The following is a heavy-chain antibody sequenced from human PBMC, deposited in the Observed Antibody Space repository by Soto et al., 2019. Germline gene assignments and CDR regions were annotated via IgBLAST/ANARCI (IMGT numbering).Heavy chain of an antibody. CDR1: GYTFTSYG. J-gene: IGHJ6*02. V-gene: IGHV1-18*01. Sequence: ASVKVSCKASGYTFTSYGISWVRQAPGQGLEWMGWISAYNGNTNYAQKLQGRVTMTTDTPTSTAYMELRSLRSDDTAVYYCAAREVYENYYGMDVWGQGTTVTVSS. D-gene: IGHD3-3*01. CDR2: ISAYNGNT. CDR3: AAREVYENYYGMDV.